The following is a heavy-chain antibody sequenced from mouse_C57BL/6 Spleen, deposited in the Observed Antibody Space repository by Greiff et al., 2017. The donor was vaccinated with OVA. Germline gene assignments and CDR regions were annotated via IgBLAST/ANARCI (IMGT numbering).Heavy chain of an antibody. V-gene: IGHV14-2*01. D-gene: IGHD2-2*01. CDR3: AKVMVTTGYFDY. CDR2: IDPEDGET. CDR1: GFNIKDYY. J-gene: IGHJ2*01. Sequence: VHVKQSGAELVKPGASVKLSCTASGFNIKDYYMHWVKQRTEQGLEWIGRIDPEDGETKYAPKFQGKATITADTSSNTAYLQLSSLTSEDTAVYYCAKVMVTTGYFDYWGQGTTLTVSS.